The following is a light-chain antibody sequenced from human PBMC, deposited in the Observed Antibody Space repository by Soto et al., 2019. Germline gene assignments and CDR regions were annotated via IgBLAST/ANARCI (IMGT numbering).Light chain of an antibody. J-gene: IGKJ2*01. Sequence: EIVLTQSPGTLSLSPGERATLSCRASQSVSSSYLAWYQQKPGQAPRLLIYGASSRATGIPDRFSGSGSGTDFTLTISRLEPEDFAEYYCQQYGSSPLYTFGQGTKLDIK. CDR2: GAS. CDR1: QSVSSSY. V-gene: IGKV3-20*01. CDR3: QQYGSSPLYT.